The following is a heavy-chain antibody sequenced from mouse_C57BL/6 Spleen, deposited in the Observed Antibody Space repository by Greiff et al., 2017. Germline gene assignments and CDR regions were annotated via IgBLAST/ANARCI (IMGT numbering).Heavy chain of an antibody. CDR2: IYPGDGDT. CDR3: ARGGSNYDYAMDY. J-gene: IGHJ4*01. V-gene: IGHV1-80*01. Sequence: VQLQHSGAELVKPGASVKISCKASGYAFSSYWMNWVKQRPGKGLEWIGQIYPGDGDTNYNGKFKGKATLTADKSSSTAYMQLSSLTSEDSAVYFCARGGSNYDYAMDYWGQGTSVTVSS. CDR1: GYAFSSYW. D-gene: IGHD2-5*01.